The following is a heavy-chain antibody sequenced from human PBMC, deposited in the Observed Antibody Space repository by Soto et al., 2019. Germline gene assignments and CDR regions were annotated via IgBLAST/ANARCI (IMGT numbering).Heavy chain of an antibody. J-gene: IGHJ4*02. CDR1: GFSFSSYG. V-gene: IGHV3-23*01. Sequence: EVQLLESGGGLVQPGGSLRLSCAASGFSFSSYGMSWVRQAPGKGLEWVSAISGSGGSTYYADSVKGRFTISRDNSKHPLYLQMNSLRAEATPVYYCAQSLSVVATTPLDYWGQGTLVTVSS. CDR2: ISGSGGST. CDR3: AQSLSVVATTPLDY. D-gene: IGHD2-15*01.